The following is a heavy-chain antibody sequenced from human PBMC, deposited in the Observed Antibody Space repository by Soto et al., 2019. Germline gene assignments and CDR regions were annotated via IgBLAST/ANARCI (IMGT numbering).Heavy chain of an antibody. CDR1: GFTFRKFA. CDR3: AKALYDSDFWNGYSPRAFDI. V-gene: IGHV3-23*01. Sequence: EVQVLESGGGLVQPGGFLRLSCAASGFTFRKFAMSWVRQAPGKGLEWVSTLSGSGGSIFYADSVKGRFTISRDNDKSALYLQMNSLSPEDTALYHYAKALYDSDFWNGYSPRAFDIWGQGTMVSVSS. J-gene: IGHJ3*02. CDR2: LSGSGGSI. D-gene: IGHD3-3*01.